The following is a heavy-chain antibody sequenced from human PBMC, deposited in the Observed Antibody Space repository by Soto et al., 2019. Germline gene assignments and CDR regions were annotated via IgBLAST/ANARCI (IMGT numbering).Heavy chain of an antibody. D-gene: IGHD3-3*01. V-gene: IGHV3-48*01. CDR3: ARAYDFWSGYQDTSFDY. CDR1: GFTFSSYS. Sequence: GGSLRLSCAASGFTFSSYSMNWVRQAPGKGLEWVSYISSSSSTIYYADSVKGRFTISRDNAKNSLYLQMNSLRAEDTAVYYCARAYDFWSGYQDTSFDYWGQGTLVTVSS. J-gene: IGHJ4*02. CDR2: ISSSSSTI.